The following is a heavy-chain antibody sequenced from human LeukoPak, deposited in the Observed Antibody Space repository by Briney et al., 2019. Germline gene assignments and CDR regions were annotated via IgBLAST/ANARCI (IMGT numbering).Heavy chain of an antibody. D-gene: IGHD4/OR15-4a*01. J-gene: IGHJ4*01. CDR1: GFTFSSYG. V-gene: IGHV3-33*06. CDR3: AKFASGTMEDY. Sequence: GRSLRLSCAASGFTFSSYGMHWVRQAPGKGLEWVAVIWYDGSNKYYADSEKGRFTISRDNSKNTLYLQMNSLRAEDTAVYYCAKFASGTMEDYWGQGTLVTVSS. CDR2: IWYDGSNK.